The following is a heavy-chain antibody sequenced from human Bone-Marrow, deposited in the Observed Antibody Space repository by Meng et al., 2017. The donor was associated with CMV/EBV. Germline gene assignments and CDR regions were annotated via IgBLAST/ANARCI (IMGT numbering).Heavy chain of an antibody. V-gene: IGHV3-23*01. CDR2: ISGSGGST. CDR1: GFTVSSNY. CDR3: AREGIVGATLDY. Sequence: GESLKISCAASGFTVSSNYMSWVRQAPGKGLEWVSAISGSGGSTYYADSVKGRFTISRDNSKNTLYLQMNSLRAEDTAVYYCAREGIVGATLDYWGQGTLVTVSS. D-gene: IGHD1-26*01. J-gene: IGHJ4*02.